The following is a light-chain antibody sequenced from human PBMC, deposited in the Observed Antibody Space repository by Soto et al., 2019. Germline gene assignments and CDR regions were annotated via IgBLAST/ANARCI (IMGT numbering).Light chain of an antibody. CDR1: KSISSW. V-gene: IGKV1-5*01. Sequence: DIQMTQSPSTLSASVGDRVTIACRASKSISSWLAWYQQKPGKAPKLLIYDASSLESGVPSRLSGSGSGTEFTLTISSLQPDDFATYYCQQYNSYWTFGQGTKVDIK. CDR2: DAS. CDR3: QQYNSYWT. J-gene: IGKJ1*01.